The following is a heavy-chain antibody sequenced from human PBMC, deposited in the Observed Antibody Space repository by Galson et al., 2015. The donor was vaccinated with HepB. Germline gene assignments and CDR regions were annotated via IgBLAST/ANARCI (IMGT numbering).Heavy chain of an antibody. J-gene: IGHJ4*02. CDR1: GFTFGDYA. CDR3: TRWVDYYDSSGYYYGY. D-gene: IGHD3-22*01. Sequence: SLRLSCAASGFTFGDYAMSWFRQAPGKGLEWVGFIRSKAYGGTTEYAASAKGRFTISRDDSKSIAYLQMNSLKTEDTAVYYCTRWVDYYDSSGYYYGYWGQGTLVTVSS. CDR2: IRSKAYGGTT. V-gene: IGHV3-49*03.